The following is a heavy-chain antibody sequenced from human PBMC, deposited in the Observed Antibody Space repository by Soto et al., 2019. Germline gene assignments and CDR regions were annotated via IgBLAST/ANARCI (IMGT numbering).Heavy chain of an antibody. J-gene: IGHJ6*02. CDR3: GRGGSDSPRGMDV. CDR1: GFTFSPYW. V-gene: IGHV3-74*01. Sequence: EVQLAESGGGLVQPGGSLRLSCAASGFTFSPYWMHWVRQAPGKGLVWVSRINPDGSSTDYADSVKGRSTISRDNAKNTLYQQMNSLRAEDTAVYYCGRGGSDSPRGMDVWGQGTPVTVSS. D-gene: IGHD6-19*01. CDR2: INPDGSST.